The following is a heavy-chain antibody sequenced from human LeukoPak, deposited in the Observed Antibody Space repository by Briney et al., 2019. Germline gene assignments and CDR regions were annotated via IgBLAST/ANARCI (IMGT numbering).Heavy chain of an antibody. CDR3: AREYDFWSGLSPPDY. CDR1: GFIFSDYY. D-gene: IGHD3-3*01. Sequence: GGSLRLSCAASGFIFSDYYMGWVRQAPGKGLEWVSYISNKGSSSTTYYADSVKGRFTISRDDAQNSLYLQMNSLRADDTAVYYCAREYDFWSGLSPPDYWGQGTLVTVSS. V-gene: IGHV3-11*01. J-gene: IGHJ4*02. CDR2: ISNKGSSSTT.